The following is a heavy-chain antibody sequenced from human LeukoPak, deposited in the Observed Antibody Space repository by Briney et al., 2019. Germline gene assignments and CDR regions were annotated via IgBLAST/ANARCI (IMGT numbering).Heavy chain of an antibody. CDR1: GGSFSGYY. CDR2: INHSGST. Sequence: SETLSLTCAVYGGSFSGYYWSWIRQPPGKGLEWIGEINHSGSTNCNPSLKSRVTISVDTSKNQFSLKLSSVTAADTAVYYCARDGGSPGPFDYWGQGTLVTVSS. J-gene: IGHJ4*02. CDR3: ARDGGSPGPFDY. D-gene: IGHD3-16*01. V-gene: IGHV4-34*01.